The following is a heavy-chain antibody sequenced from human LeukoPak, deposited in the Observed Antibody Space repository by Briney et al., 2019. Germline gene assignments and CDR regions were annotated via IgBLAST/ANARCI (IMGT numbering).Heavy chain of an antibody. CDR3: ARDRGYDSSGYYHDY. D-gene: IGHD3-22*01. J-gene: IGHJ4*02. CDR2: IIPILGIA. V-gene: IGHV1-69*04. Sequence: SVKVSCKASGGTFSSYAISWVRQAPGQGLEWMGRIIPILGIANYAQKFQGRVTITADKSTSTAYMKLSSLRSEDTAVYYCARDRGYDSSGYYHDYWGQGTLVTVSS. CDR1: GGTFSSYA.